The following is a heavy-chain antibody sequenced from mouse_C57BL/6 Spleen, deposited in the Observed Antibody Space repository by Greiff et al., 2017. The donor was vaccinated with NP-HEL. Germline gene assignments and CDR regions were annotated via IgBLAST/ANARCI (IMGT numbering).Heavy chain of an antibody. CDR3: ARDDDGYYPYAMDY. CDR1: GFTFSSYA. J-gene: IGHJ4*01. V-gene: IGHV5-4*01. D-gene: IGHD2-3*01. Sequence: EVKVVESGGGLVKPGGSLKLSCAASGFTFSSYAMSWVRQTPEKRLEWVATISDGGSYTYYPDNVKGRFHISRDNAKNNLYLQMSHLKSEDTAMYYCARDDDGYYPYAMDYWGQGTSVTVSS. CDR2: ISDGGSYT.